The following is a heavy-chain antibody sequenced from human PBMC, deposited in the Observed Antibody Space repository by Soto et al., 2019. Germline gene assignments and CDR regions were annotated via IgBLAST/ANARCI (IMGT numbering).Heavy chain of an antibody. D-gene: IGHD3-3*01. CDR2: ISYDGSNK. V-gene: IGHV3-30*18. CDR1: GFTFSSYG. J-gene: IGHJ3*02. Sequence: GGSLRLSCAASGFTFSSYGMHWVRQAPGKGLEWVAVISYDGSNKYYADSVKGRFTISRDNSKNTLYLQMNSLRAEDTAVYYCAKIRIGPQYYDFWSGYYDAFDIWGQGTMVTVSS. CDR3: AKIRIGPQYYDFWSGYYDAFDI.